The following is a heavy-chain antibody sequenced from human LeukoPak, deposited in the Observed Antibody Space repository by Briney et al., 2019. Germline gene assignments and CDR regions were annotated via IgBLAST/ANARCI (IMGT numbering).Heavy chain of an antibody. CDR1: GFTFSSYS. CDR3: ARGGLQGDY. CDR2: ISSSSSTI. D-gene: IGHD5-18*01. J-gene: IGHJ4*02. Sequence: GGSLRLSCAASGFTFSSYSMNWVRQAPGKGLEWVSYISSSSSTIYYADSVKGRFTISRDNAKNSLYPQMNSLRAEDTAVYYCARGGLQGDYWGQGTLVTVSS. V-gene: IGHV3-48*04.